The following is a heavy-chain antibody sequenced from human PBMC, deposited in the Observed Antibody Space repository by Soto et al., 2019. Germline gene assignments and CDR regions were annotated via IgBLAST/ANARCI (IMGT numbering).Heavy chain of an antibody. V-gene: IGHV3-30*18. CDR2: ISYDGSNK. CDR1: GFTFSSYG. CDR3: AKDLQDIVVVVAATPLGY. J-gene: IGHJ4*02. D-gene: IGHD2-15*01. Sequence: PGGSLRLSCAASGFTFSSYGMHWVRQAPGKGLEWVAVISYDGSNKYYADSVKGRFTISRDNSKNTLYLQMNSLRAEDTAVYYCAKDLQDIVVVVAATPLGYWGQGTLVTVSS.